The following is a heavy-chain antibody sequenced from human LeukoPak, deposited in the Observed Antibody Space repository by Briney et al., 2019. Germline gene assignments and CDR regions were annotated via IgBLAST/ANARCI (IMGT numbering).Heavy chain of an antibody. CDR3: ACGVLFGVPRDY. D-gene: IGHD3-10*02. CDR2: IIPMFGTA. V-gene: IGHV1-69*13. J-gene: IGHJ4*02. CDR1: GGTFSSYA. Sequence: VASVKVSCKASGGTFSSYAISWVRQAPGQGLEWMGGIIPMFGTADYAQKFQGRVTITADESTSTVYMELSSLRSDDTAVYYCACGVLFGVPRDYWGQGTLVTVSS.